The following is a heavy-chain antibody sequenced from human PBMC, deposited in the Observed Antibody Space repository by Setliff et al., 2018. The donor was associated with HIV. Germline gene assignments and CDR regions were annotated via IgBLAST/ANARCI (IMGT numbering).Heavy chain of an antibody. J-gene: IGHJ6*03. CDR2: INPNSGGT. V-gene: IGHV1-2*02. CDR3: ARDIGGYWDYHYYMDV. D-gene: IGHD3-22*01. CDR1: GYTFTSNH. Sequence: ASVKVSCKASGYTFTSNHMHWGRQAPGQGLEWMGWINPNSGGTQYAQKFQGRVTMTRDTSISTGSMELSRLRSDDTAVYYCARDIGGYWDYHYYMDVWGKGTTVTVSS.